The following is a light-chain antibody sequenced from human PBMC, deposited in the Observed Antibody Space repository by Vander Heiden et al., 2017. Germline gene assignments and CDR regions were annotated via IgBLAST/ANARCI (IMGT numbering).Light chain of an antibody. CDR2: GAS. CDR3: QQYNNWPRT. V-gene: IGKV3-15*01. Sequence: EIVLTQSPATLSVSPGARATLSCRARQSVSSNLAWYQQKPGQAPRLLIYGASTRATGIPARFSGRGSGTEFTLTISSLQSEDFAVYYCQQYNNWPRTFGQGTKVEIK. CDR1: QSVSSN. J-gene: IGKJ1*01.